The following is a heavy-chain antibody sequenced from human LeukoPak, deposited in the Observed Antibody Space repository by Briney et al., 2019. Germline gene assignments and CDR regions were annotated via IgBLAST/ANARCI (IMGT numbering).Heavy chain of an antibody. CDR2: ISSSGSTI. D-gene: IGHD4-17*01. J-gene: IGHJ4*02. CDR3: ARDRRPIHYERFFDY. V-gene: IGHV3-11*01. CDR1: GFTFSDYY. Sequence: GGSLRLSCAASGFTFSDYYMSWIRQAPGKGLEWVSYISSSGSTIYYADSVKGRFTISRDNAKNSLYLQMNSLRAEDTAVYYCARDRRPIHYERFFDYWGQGTLSPSPQ.